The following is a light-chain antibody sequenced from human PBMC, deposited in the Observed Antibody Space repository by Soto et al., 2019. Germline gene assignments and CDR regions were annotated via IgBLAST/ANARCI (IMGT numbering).Light chain of an antibody. CDR2: EVN. Sequence: QSALTQPPSASGSPGQSVTISCTGTSSDVGGYNYVFWYQQHPGKVPKLMICEVNKRPSGVPDRFSGSKSGNTASLTVTGLQAEDEADYYCTSCAGGNNVFGTGTKLTVL. CDR1: SSDVGGYNY. J-gene: IGLJ1*01. CDR3: TSCAGGNNV. V-gene: IGLV2-8*01.